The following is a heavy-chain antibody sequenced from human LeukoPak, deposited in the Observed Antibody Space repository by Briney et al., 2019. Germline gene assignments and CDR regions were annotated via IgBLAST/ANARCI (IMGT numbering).Heavy chain of an antibody. Sequence: GASVKVSCKASGYTFTSYDINWVRQAPGQGLEWMGWVNPGSPYPGYSQRFQGRVTLTWNTSITTAYMELSSLRSEDTAVYYCASTPRGYCSSTSCYLDYWGQGTLVTVSS. D-gene: IGHD2-2*01. V-gene: IGHV1-8*01. CDR2: VNPGSPYP. CDR1: GYTFTSYD. CDR3: ASTPRGYCSSTSCYLDY. J-gene: IGHJ4*02.